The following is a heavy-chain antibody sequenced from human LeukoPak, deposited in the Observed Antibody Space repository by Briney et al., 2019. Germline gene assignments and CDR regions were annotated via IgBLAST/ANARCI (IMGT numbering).Heavy chain of an antibody. CDR1: GFILSNYE. CDR3: ARSDEITVADSYYYYAMDV. V-gene: IGHV3-48*03. Sequence: GRSLRLSCVASGFILSNYEMKWVRQAPGKGLEWLSYISSSGSTIYYADCVKGRFTISRDNAKKSLYLQMNSLRAEDTAVYFCARSDEITVADSYYYYAMDVWGKGTTVTVSS. CDR2: ISSSGSTI. D-gene: IGHD6-19*01. J-gene: IGHJ6*04.